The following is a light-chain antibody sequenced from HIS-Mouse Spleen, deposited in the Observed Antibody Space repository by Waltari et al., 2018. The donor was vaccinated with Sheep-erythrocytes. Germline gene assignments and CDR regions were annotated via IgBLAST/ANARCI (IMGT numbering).Light chain of an antibody. CDR1: QSISSY. CDR2: AAS. J-gene: IGKJ4*01. V-gene: IGKV1-39*01. CDR3: QQSYSTPPT. Sequence: DIQMTQSPSSLSASVGDRVTITCRASQSISSYLNWYQQKPGKAPKLLIYAASSLQSGVPSRFSGSGSGTDFTLTISSRQPEDFATYYCQQSYSTPPTFGGGTKVELK.